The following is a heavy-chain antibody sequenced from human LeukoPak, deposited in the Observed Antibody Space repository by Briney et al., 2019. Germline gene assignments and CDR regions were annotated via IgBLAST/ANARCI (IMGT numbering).Heavy chain of an antibody. Sequence: GGSLRLSCAASGFTFSSYAMSWVRQAPGKGLEWVSAISGSGGSTYYADSVKGRFTISRDNSKNTLYLQMNSLRAEDTAVYYCAKDQKGYCSGGSCYSSDYWGQGTLVTVSS. V-gene: IGHV3-23*01. CDR2: ISGSGGST. D-gene: IGHD2-15*01. CDR3: AKDQKGYCSGGSCYSSDY. CDR1: GFTFSSYA. J-gene: IGHJ4*02.